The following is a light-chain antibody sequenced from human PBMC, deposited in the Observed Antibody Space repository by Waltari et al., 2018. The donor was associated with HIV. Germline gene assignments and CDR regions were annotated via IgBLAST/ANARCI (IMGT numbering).Light chain of an antibody. CDR3: QQSYSAPFN. J-gene: IGKJ3*01. CDR1: QTISSY. CDR2: TAS. Sequence: DIQMTQSPSSLSASVADRVTITCRASQTISSYLNWYQQKPGKGPNILIYTASSLESGVPSRFSGSGSGTDFTLTISSLEPEDFATYYCQQSYSAPFNFGPGTKVDIK. V-gene: IGKV1-39*01.